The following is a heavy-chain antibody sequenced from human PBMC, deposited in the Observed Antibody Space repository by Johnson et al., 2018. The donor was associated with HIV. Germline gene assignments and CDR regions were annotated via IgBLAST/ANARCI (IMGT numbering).Heavy chain of an antibody. V-gene: IGHV3-30-3*01. Sequence: QVQLVESGGGVVQPGRSLRLSCAASGFTFSRYAMHWVRQAPGKGLEWVAVISYHGTNKYYADSVKGRFTISRDKSKNTLYLQLNSLRAEDTAVYHCARDDSSSNGSGFDIWSQGTMVTVSS. J-gene: IGHJ3*02. CDR1: GFTFSRYA. D-gene: IGHD6-6*01. CDR3: ARDDSSSNGSGFDI. CDR2: ISYHGTNK.